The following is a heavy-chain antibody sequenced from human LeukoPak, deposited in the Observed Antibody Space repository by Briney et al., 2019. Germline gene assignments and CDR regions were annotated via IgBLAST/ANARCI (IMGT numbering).Heavy chain of an antibody. J-gene: IGHJ4*02. CDR1: GFTFRDYY. D-gene: IGHD2-8*01. CDR3: ARDSCTNDVCFDY. V-gene: IGHV3-11*04. CDR2: ISTSGSTI. Sequence: GGSLRLSCAASGFTFRDYYMTWIRQAPGRGLGWVSYISTSGSTIYYADSVKGRFTISRDNAKNSLFLQMNSLRAEDTAVYYCARDSCTNDVCFDYWGQGTLVTVSS.